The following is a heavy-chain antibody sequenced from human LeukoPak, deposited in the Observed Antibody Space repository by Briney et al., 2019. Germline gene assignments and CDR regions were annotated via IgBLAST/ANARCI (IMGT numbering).Heavy chain of an antibody. V-gene: IGHV4-59*01. Sequence: SETLSLTCTVSGVSISSYYWSWIRQPPGKGLEWIGYIYYSGSTNYNPSLKSRVTISVDTSKNQFSLKLSSVTAADTAVYYCARESYARLLFDPWGQGTLVTVSS. CDR2: IYYSGST. CDR3: ARESYARLLFDP. D-gene: IGHD3-10*01. J-gene: IGHJ5*02. CDR1: GVSISSYY.